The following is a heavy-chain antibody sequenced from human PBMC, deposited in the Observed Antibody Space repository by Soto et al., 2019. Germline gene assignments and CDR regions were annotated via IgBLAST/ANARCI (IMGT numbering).Heavy chain of an antibody. CDR2: INHSGST. D-gene: IGHD2-15*01. Sequence: SETLSLTCAVYGGSFSGYYWSWIRQPPGKGLEWIGEINHSGSTNYNPSLKSRVTISVDTSKNQFSLKLSSVTAADTAVYYCARVAMWARNSGFDYWGRGTLVTVSS. CDR1: GGSFSGYY. V-gene: IGHV4-34*01. CDR3: ARVAMWARNSGFDY. J-gene: IGHJ4*02.